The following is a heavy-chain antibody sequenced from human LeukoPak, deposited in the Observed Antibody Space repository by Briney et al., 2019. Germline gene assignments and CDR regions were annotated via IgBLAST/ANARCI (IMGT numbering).Heavy chain of an antibody. D-gene: IGHD5-12*01. V-gene: IGHV3-21*01. CDR3: ARDYEIY. CDR2: ISSSSSYI. CDR1: GFTFSSNS. J-gene: IGHJ4*02. Sequence: PGGSLRLSCAASGFTFSSNSMNWVRQAPGKGLEWVSSISSSSSYIYYGDSVKGRFTISRDNAKDSLYLQMNSLRAEDTAVYYCARDYEIYWGQGTLVTVSS.